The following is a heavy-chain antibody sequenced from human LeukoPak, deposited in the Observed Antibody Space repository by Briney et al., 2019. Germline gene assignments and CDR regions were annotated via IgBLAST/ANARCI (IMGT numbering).Heavy chain of an antibody. CDR2: MNPNSGNT. J-gene: IGHJ4*02. CDR3: AKARSRSSASSDY. D-gene: IGHD6-6*01. V-gene: IGHV1-8*01. CDR1: GCTFTSYD. Sequence: ASVKVSCKASGCTFTSYDINWVRQATGQGLEWMGWMNPNSGNTGYAQKFQGRVTMTRDTSISTAYVELTSLRSDDTAVYYCAKARSRSSASSDYWGQGTLVTVSS.